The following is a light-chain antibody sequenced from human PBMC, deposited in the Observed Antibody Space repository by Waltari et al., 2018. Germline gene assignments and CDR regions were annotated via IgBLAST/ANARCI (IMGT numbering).Light chain of an antibody. Sequence: DMVMTHSPLSLPVTPGEPASISCGSSESPLDGRGYNFLDWYLQKPGQSPQLLIYLGSNRASGVPDRFSGSGSGTDFTLKISRVEPEDVGVYYCMQALQTPGTFGGGTKVEIK. CDR3: MQALQTPGT. CDR1: ESPLDGRGYNF. J-gene: IGKJ4*01. CDR2: LGS. V-gene: IGKV2-28*01.